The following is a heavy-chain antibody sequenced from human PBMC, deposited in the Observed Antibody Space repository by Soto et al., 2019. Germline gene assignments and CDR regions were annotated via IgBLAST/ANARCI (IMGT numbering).Heavy chain of an antibody. J-gene: IGHJ4*02. CDR3: ARIYSSGWYYFDY. Sequence: ASVKVSCKASGYTFTGYYMHWVRQAPGQGLEWMGWINPNSGGTNYAQKFQGWVTMTRDTSISTAYMELSRLRSDDTAVYYCARIYSSGWYYFDYWGQGTLVTV. D-gene: IGHD6-19*01. CDR1: GYTFTGYY. CDR2: INPNSGGT. V-gene: IGHV1-2*04.